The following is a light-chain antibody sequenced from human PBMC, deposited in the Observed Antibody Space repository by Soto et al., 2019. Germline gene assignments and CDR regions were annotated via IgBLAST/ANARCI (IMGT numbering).Light chain of an antibody. CDR3: QQYNNWPPDRT. Sequence: EIVMTQSPATLSVSPGERATLSCRASQSVGSNLAWYQQKPGQAPRLLIYGASTMATGIPARFSGSGSGTEFTLTISSLQSEDFAIYCCQQYNNWPPDRTFGQGTKVEIK. CDR2: GAS. J-gene: IGKJ1*01. CDR1: QSVGSN. V-gene: IGKV3-15*01.